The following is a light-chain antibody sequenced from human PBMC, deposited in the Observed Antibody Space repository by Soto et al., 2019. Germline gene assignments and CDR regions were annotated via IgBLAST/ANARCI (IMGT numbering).Light chain of an antibody. CDR1: RSDVGGYDY. J-gene: IGLJ3*02. CDR3: SSYTTSNTMV. V-gene: IGLV2-14*01. Sequence: QSVLTQPASVSGSPGQSITISCTGTRSDVGGYDYVSWYQHHPGKAPKLMIYEVSNRPSGVSHRFSGSKSGNTASLAISGLQAEDEGDYYCSSYTTSNTMVFGGGTKVTVL. CDR2: EVS.